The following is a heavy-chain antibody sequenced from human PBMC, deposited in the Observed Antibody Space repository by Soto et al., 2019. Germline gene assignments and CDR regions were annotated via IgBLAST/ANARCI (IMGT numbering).Heavy chain of an antibody. CDR2: IKQDESKV. J-gene: IGHJ3*02. Sequence: GGSLRLSCAASGFTFSSYGMHWVRQAPGKGLEWVANIKQDESKVFYVDSVKGRFTISRDNAKSSLYLQMNSLRVEDTAVYYCARRTVTSKGDAFDIWGLGTMVTVSS. V-gene: IGHV3-7*01. CDR3: ARRTVTSKGDAFDI. D-gene: IGHD4-17*01. CDR1: GFTFSSYG.